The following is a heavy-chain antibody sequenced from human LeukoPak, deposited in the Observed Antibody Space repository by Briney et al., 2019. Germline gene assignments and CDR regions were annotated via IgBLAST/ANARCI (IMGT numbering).Heavy chain of an antibody. CDR2: ISYDRSNK. V-gene: IGHV3-30-3*01. Sequence: GSLRLSCVASGFTFSSYAMHWVRQAPGKGLEWVAVISYDRSNKYYADSVKGRFTISRDNSKNTLYLQMNSLRAEDTAVYYCARGYSSSWYGHFDYWGQGTLVTVSS. CDR1: GFTFSSYA. J-gene: IGHJ4*02. D-gene: IGHD6-13*01. CDR3: ARGYSSSWYGHFDY.